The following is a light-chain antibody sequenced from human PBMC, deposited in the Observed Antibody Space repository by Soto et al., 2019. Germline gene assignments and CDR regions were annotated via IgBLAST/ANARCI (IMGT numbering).Light chain of an antibody. CDR1: NSDIGSYKY. V-gene: IGLV2-14*01. Sequence: QSALTQPASVSGSPGQSITISCAGSNSDIGSYKYVSWFQQHPGKAPKLIISEVSDRPSGVSTRFSGSKSGNTASLTISGLQPEDEADYYCSSYTTSGTPYVFGTGTKLTV. CDR2: EVS. CDR3: SSYTTSGTPYV. J-gene: IGLJ1*01.